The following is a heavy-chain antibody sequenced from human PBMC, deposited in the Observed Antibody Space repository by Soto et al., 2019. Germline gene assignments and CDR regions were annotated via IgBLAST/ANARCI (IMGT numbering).Heavy chain of an antibody. CDR2: ISGSGGST. J-gene: IGHJ3*02. Sequence: GGSLRLSCAASGFTFSSYAMIWVRQAPGKGLEWVSAISGSGGSTYYADSVKGRFTISRDNSKNTLYLQMNSLRAEDTAVYYCAKDPYSSSWYASDAFDIWGQGTMVTVSS. D-gene: IGHD6-13*01. V-gene: IGHV3-23*01. CDR3: AKDPYSSSWYASDAFDI. CDR1: GFTFSSYA.